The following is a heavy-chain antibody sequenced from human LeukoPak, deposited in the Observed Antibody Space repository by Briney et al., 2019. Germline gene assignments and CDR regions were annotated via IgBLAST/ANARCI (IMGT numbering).Heavy chain of an antibody. CDR2: IYHSGST. D-gene: IGHD4-11*01. CDR3: ARDDYSNYVDY. Sequence: PSETLSLTCTVSGYSISSDYYWGWIRQPPGKGLEWIGSIYHSGSTYYSPSLKSRVTISVDTSKNQFSLKLNSVTAADTAVYYCARDDYSNYVDYWGQGTLVTVSA. J-gene: IGHJ4*02. V-gene: IGHV4-38-2*02. CDR1: GYSISSDYY.